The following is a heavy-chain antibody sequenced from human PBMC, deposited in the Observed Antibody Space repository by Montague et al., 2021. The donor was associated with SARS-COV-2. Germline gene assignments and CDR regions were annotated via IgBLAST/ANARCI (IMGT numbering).Heavy chain of an antibody. CDR2: IYTSGST. Sequence: TLSLTCTVAIGSISSGSYYWSWIRQPAGKGLEWIGRIYTSGSTNYNPSLKSRVTISVDTSKNQFSLKLSSVTAADTAVYYCARGPHYDILTSYYKDGMDVWGQGTTVTVSS. CDR1: IGSISSGSYY. CDR3: ARGPHYDILTSYYKDGMDV. J-gene: IGHJ6*02. V-gene: IGHV4-61*02. D-gene: IGHD3-9*01.